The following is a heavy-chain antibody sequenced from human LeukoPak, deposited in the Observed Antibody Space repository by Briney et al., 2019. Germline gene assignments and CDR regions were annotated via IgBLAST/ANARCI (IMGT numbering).Heavy chain of an antibody. J-gene: IGHJ6*02. V-gene: IGHV1-2*02. D-gene: IGHD2-15*01. CDR3: ATGGWHEGRYYYGMDV. Sequence: ASVKVSCKASGYTFTGYYMHWVRQAPGQGLEWMGWINPNSGGTIYAQKFQGRVTMTEDTSTDTAYMELSSLRSEDTAVYYCATGGWHEGRYYYGMDVWGQGTTVTVSS. CDR1: GYTFTGYY. CDR2: INPNSGGT.